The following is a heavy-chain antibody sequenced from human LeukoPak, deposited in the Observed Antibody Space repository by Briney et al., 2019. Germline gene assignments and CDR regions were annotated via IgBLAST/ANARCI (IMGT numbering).Heavy chain of an antibody. CDR1: GFTVSSNY. J-gene: IGHJ4*02. CDR3: AKATLTMVRGVMNY. CDR2: IYSGGST. V-gene: IGHV3-66*01. Sequence: PGGSLRLSCAASGFTVSSNYMSWVRQAPGKGLEWVSVIYSGGSTYYADSVKGRFTISRDNSKNTLYLQMNSLRAEDTAVYYCAKATLTMVRGVMNYWGQGTLVTVSS. D-gene: IGHD3-10*01.